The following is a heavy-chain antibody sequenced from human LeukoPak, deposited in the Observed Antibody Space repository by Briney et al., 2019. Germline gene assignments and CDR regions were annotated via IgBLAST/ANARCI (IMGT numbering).Heavy chain of an antibody. CDR2: INHTGTT. CDR1: GVSFSDYY. Sequence: SETLSLTCAVYGVSFSDYYWSWIRQPPGKGLEWIGEINHTGTTNYNPSLKSRVTMSVDTSKNQFSLKLSSVTAADTAVYYCARHGRRGVSSGYPGYYFDYWGQGTLVTVSS. V-gene: IGHV4-34*01. CDR3: ARHGRRGVSSGYPGYYFDY. D-gene: IGHD3-10*01. J-gene: IGHJ4*02.